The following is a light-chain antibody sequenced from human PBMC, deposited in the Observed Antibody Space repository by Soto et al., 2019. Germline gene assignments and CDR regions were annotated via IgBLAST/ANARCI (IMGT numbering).Light chain of an antibody. CDR1: QDISNY. J-gene: IGKJ2*01. V-gene: IGKV1-33*01. CDR3: QQYDNLTLYT. Sequence: DIQMTQSPSSVSAFVGDTVTITCQASQDISNYLNWYQQKPGKAPKLLIYDASNLETGVPSRFSGSGSGTDFTFTISSLQPEDIATYYCQQYDNLTLYTFGQGTKVDIK. CDR2: DAS.